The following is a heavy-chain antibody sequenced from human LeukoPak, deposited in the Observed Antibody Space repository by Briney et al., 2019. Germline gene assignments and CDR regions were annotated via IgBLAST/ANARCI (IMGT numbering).Heavy chain of an antibody. CDR1: GFTFSSYA. CDR2: ISYDGSNK. V-gene: IGHV3-30-3*01. J-gene: IGHJ4*02. CDR3: ARAIRGSFDY. D-gene: IGHD3-10*01. Sequence: PGGSLRLSCAASGFTFSSYAMHWVRQAPGKGLEWVAVISYDGSNKYYADSVKGRFTISRDNSKNTLYLQMNSLRAEDTAVYYCARAIRGSFDYWGQGTLVTVSS.